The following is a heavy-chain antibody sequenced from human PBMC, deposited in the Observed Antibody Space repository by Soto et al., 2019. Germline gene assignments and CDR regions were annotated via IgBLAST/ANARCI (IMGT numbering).Heavy chain of an antibody. CDR1: GFTFSSYS. V-gene: IGHV3-21*01. CDR2: ISSSSSYI. CDR3: ARTPTYYYDSSGYYLFYY. D-gene: IGHD3-22*01. J-gene: IGHJ4*02. Sequence: EVQLVESGGGLVKPGGSLRLSCAASGFTFSSYSMNWVRQAPGKGLEWVSSISSSSSYIYYADSVKGRFTISRDNAKNSLYLQMNSLRAEDTAVYYCARTPTYYYDSSGYYLFYYWGQGTLVTVSS.